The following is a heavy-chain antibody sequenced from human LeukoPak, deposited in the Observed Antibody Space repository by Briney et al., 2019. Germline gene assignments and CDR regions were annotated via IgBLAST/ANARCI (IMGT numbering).Heavy chain of an antibody. Sequence: GGSLRLSCAASWFTVSSNYLTWVRQAPGKGLEWVSVIYSGGSTDYADSVKGRFTISKDNSKNTLYLQMNSLRAEDTAVYYCARYRHLGYWGQGTLVTVSS. CDR3: ARYRHLGY. V-gene: IGHV3-53*01. CDR1: WFTVSSNY. CDR2: IYSGGST. J-gene: IGHJ4*02.